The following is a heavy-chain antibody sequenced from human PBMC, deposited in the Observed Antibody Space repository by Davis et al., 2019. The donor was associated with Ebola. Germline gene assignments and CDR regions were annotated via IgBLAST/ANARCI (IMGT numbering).Heavy chain of an antibody. Sequence: GESLKISCAASEFTFSTYTIHWVRQAPGKGLEWVAVISSDGSKKNYADSVKGRLTISRDNSKNTLYLQMNSLRAEDTAVYYCARDSKNWGIDYWGQGTLVTVSS. J-gene: IGHJ4*02. D-gene: IGHD7-27*01. CDR2: ISSDGSKK. CDR1: EFTFSTYT. CDR3: ARDSKNWGIDY. V-gene: IGHV3-30-3*01.